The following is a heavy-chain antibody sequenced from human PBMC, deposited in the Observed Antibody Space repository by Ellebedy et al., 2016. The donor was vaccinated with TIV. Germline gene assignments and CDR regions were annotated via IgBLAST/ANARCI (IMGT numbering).Heavy chain of an antibody. CDR3: AKDDPRGRAFYEY. V-gene: IGHV3-23*01. Sequence: GESLKISXAASGFTFRSYAMSWVRQAPGKGLEWVSAISGSGGSTYYADSVKGRLTISRDNSKNTLYLQMNSLRAEDTAVYYCAKDDPRGRAFYEYWGQGTLVTVSS. CDR2: ISGSGGST. CDR1: GFTFRSYA. D-gene: IGHD2/OR15-2a*01. J-gene: IGHJ4*02.